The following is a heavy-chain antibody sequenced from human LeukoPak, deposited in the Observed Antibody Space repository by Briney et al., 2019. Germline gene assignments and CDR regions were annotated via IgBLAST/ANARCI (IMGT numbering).Heavy chain of an antibody. CDR2: IYHSGST. V-gene: IGHV4-38-2*02. CDR3: ARDCTNGVCFDY. Sequence: SETLSLTCTVYGYSISSGYYWGWIRQPPGKGLEWIGSIYHSGSTYYNPSLKSRVTISVDTSKNQFSLKLSSVTAADTAVYYCARDCTNGVCFDYWGQGTLVTVSS. D-gene: IGHD2-8*01. CDR1: GYSISSGYY. J-gene: IGHJ4*02.